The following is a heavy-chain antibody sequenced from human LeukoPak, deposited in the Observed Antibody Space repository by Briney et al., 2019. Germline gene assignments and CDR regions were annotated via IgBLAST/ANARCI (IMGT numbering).Heavy chain of an antibody. CDR1: GFSLSTSGXG. J-gene: IGHJ5*02. CDR3: AHRRPYCSGGSCYGWFDP. CDR2: IYWDDDK. D-gene: IGHD2-15*01. Sequence: CTFSGFSLSTSGXGXGWXRXXXXXXXEXLALIYWDDDKRYSPSLKSTLTITKDTSKNQVVLTMTNMDPVDTATYYCAHRRPYCSGGSCYGWFDPWGQGTLVTVSS. V-gene: IGHV2-5*02.